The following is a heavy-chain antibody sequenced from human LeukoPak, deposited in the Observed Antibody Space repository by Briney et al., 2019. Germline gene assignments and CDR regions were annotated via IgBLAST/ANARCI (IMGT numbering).Heavy chain of an antibody. CDR2: IYYSGST. J-gene: IGHJ5*02. CDR3: ARRQGEEVTASNWFDP. Sequence: PSETLSLTCTVSGGSISSSSYYWGWIRQPPGKGLEWIGSIYYSGSTYYNPSLKSRVTISVDTSKNQFSLKLSSVTAADTAVYYCARRQGEEVTASNWFDPWGQGTLVTVSS. CDR1: GGSISSSSYY. D-gene: IGHD2-21*02. V-gene: IGHV4-39*01.